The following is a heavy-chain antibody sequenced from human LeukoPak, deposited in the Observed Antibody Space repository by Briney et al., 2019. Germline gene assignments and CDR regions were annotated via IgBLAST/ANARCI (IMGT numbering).Heavy chain of an antibody. V-gene: IGHV4-39*07. Sequence: SETLSLTCTVSGGSISSSSYYWGWIRQPPGKGLEWIGSFSHSGSTYYNPSLKSRVTISVDTSKNQFSLNVNSVTAADTAVYYCAREAGYNEIGFFDYWGQGTLVTVSS. CDR3: AREAGYNEIGFFDY. D-gene: IGHD5-24*01. J-gene: IGHJ4*02. CDR1: GGSISSSSYY. CDR2: FSHSGST.